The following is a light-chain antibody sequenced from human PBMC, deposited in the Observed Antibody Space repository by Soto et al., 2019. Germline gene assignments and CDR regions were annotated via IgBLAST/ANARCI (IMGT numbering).Light chain of an antibody. CDR2: KAS. CDR3: QQYNSYSPEIT. CDR1: KGIMTG. J-gene: IGKJ5*01. Sequence: EIRRTPSPPTLSPPLGDRFTITCRSSKGIMTGWAGYQQKPGKAPKFLSCKASRLESGVPSGFSGSGSGTEFTLTISSLQPDDFATYYCQQYNSYSPEITFGQGTRLEIK. V-gene: IGKV1-5*03.